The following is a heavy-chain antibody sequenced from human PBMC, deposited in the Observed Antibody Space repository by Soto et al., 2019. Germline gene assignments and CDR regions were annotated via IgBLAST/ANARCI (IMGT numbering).Heavy chain of an antibody. J-gene: IGHJ5*02. V-gene: IGHV4-34*01. D-gene: IGHD6-13*01. CDR3: ARTGIAAAGKMFDP. CDR1: GGSFIGYY. CDR2: INHSGST. Sequence: SETLSLTCAVYGGSFIGYYWSWIRQPPGKGLEWIGEINHSGSTNYNPSLKSRVTISVDTSKNQFSLKLSSVTAADTAVYYCARTGIAAAGKMFDPWGQGTLVTVSS.